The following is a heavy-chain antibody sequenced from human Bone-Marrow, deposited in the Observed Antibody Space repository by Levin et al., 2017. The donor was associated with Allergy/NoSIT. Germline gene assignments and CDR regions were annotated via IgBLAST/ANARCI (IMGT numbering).Heavy chain of an antibody. J-gene: IGHJ4*02. V-gene: IGHV3-23*01. CDR2: ISGSGGST. CDR3: AKEAGDYYDSSGYYRHFDY. Sequence: SCAASGFTFSSYAMSWVRQAPGKGLEWVSAISGSGGSTYYADSVKGRFTISRDNSKNTLYLQMNSLRAEDTAVYYCAKEAGDYYDSSGYYRHFDYWGQGTLVTVSS. CDR1: GFTFSSYA. D-gene: IGHD3-22*01.